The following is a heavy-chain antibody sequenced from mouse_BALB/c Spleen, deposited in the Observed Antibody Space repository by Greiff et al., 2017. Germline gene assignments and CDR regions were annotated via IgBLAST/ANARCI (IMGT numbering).Heavy chain of an antibody. Sequence: VQLQQSGPGLVKPSQSLSLTCTVTGYSITSDYAWNWIRQFPGNKLEWMGYISYSGSTSYNPSLKSRISITRDTSKNQFFLQLNSVTTEDTATYYCARSPLMITTGAWFAYWGQGTLVTVSA. CDR1: GYSITSDYA. D-gene: IGHD2-4*01. CDR3: ARSPLMITTGAWFAY. V-gene: IGHV3-2*02. J-gene: IGHJ3*01. CDR2: ISYSGST.